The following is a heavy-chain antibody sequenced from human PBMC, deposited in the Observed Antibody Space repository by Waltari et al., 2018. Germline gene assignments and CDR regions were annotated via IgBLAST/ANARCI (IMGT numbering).Heavy chain of an antibody. CDR2: IYYNGYT. J-gene: IGHJ4*02. Sequence: QVQLQESGPGLVKPSETLSLTCTVSDVSIGKYYWTWIRQSPGMGLEWIGYIYYNGYTIYNPSLKSRITISLDTSKSQFSLSLYSVTAADTAVYYCVIGSVDSRSWYEFDYWGQGTLVTV. V-gene: IGHV4-59*01. CDR1: DVSIGKYY. D-gene: IGHD6-13*01. CDR3: VIGSVDSRSWYEFDY.